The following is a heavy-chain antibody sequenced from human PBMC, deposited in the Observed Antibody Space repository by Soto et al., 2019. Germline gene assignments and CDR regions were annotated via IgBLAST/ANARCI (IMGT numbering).Heavy chain of an antibody. CDR2: IYYSGST. Sequence: QVQLQESGPGLVKPSQTLSLTCTVSGGSISSGGYYWSWIRQHPGKGLECIGYIYYSGSTYYNPSLKSRVTISVDTSKNQFSLKLSSVTAADTAVYYCARDVVHGDYGAPSGWFDPWGQGTLVTVSS. D-gene: IGHD4-17*01. CDR1: GGSISSGGYY. V-gene: IGHV4-31*03. J-gene: IGHJ5*02. CDR3: ARDVVHGDYGAPSGWFDP.